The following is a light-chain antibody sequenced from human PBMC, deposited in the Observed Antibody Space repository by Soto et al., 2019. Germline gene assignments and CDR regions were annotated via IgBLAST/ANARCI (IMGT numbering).Light chain of an antibody. CDR3: AAWDDSLNGVV. V-gene: IGLV1-44*01. CDR1: SSNIGSTT. CDR2: NNN. J-gene: IGLJ3*02. Sequence: QSVLTQPPSASRTPGQRLTIACSGSSSNIGSTTVKWYQQLPGTAPKLLIYNNNQRPSGVPDRFSGSKSGTSASLAISGLQSEDEADYYCAAWDDSLNGVVLGGGTKLTVL.